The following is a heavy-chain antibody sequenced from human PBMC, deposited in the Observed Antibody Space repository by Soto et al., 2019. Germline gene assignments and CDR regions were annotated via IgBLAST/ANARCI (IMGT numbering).Heavy chain of an antibody. J-gene: IGHJ4*02. D-gene: IGHD2-15*01. CDR1: GFTFSSYW. V-gene: IGHV3-74*01. CDR3: VRTSLVVAAATREDY. CDR2: INSDGSST. Sequence: EVQLVESGGGLVQPGESLRLSCAASGFTFSSYWMHWVRQAPGKGLVWVSRINSDGSSTSYAGSVKGRFTISRDNVKNTLYLQMNILRAEDTAVYYCVRTSLVVAAATREDYWGQGTLVTVSS.